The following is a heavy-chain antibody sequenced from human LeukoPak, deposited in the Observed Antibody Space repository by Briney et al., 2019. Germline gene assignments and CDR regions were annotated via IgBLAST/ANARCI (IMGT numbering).Heavy chain of an antibody. D-gene: IGHD3-10*01. Sequence: PGGSLRLSCAASGVTVSSNYMSWVRQAPGKGLEWVSVIYSGGSTYYADSVKGRFTISRDNSKNTLYVQMNSLRAEDTAVYYCARAIYYGSGSSSYAFDIWGQGTMVTVSS. V-gene: IGHV3-66*01. CDR3: ARAIYYGSGSSSYAFDI. CDR2: IYSGGST. J-gene: IGHJ3*02. CDR1: GVTVSSNY.